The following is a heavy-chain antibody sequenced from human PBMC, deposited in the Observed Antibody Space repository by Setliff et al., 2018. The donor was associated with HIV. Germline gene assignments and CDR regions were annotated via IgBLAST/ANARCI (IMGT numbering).Heavy chain of an antibody. CDR2: MSIGGHIK. V-gene: IGHV3-30*04. CDR3: TRDSYFYDGSDYHYRHFDD. CDR1: GFTFTSYV. D-gene: IGHD3-22*01. Sequence: GGSLRLSCAATGFTFTSYVLHWVRQAPGKGLEWVAVMSIGGHIKIYADSVKGRLTISRDISKNTLYLQMNGLRAEDTAIYYCTRDSYFYDGSDYHYRHFDDWGQGTLVTVSS. J-gene: IGHJ4*02.